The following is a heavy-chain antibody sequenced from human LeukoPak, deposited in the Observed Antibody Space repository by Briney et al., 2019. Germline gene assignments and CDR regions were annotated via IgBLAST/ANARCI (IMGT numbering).Heavy chain of an antibody. CDR1: GGTFSSYA. Sequence: SVKVSCMASGGTFSSYAISWVRQAPGQGLEWMGGIIPIFGTANYAQKFQGRVTITADESTSTAYMELSSLRFEDTAVYYCARGIVVQPSANWFDPWGQGTPVTVSS. J-gene: IGHJ5*02. CDR2: IIPIFGTA. CDR3: ARGIVVQPSANWFDP. D-gene: IGHD2-2*01. V-gene: IGHV1-69*13.